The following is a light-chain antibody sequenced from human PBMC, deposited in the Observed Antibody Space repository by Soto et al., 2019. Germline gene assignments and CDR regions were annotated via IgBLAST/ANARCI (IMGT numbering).Light chain of an antibody. CDR2: GTT. V-gene: IGLV1-40*01. Sequence: QSVLTQPPSVSGAPGQRVPISCTGGSSNIGAGYDVHWYQQLPGTAPKLVIYGTTNRPSGVPDRFSGSKSGTSASLAITGLQAEDEADYYCQSYDGTLSGSYVFGIGTKVTVL. J-gene: IGLJ1*01. CDR1: SSNIGAGYD. CDR3: QSYDGTLSGSYV.